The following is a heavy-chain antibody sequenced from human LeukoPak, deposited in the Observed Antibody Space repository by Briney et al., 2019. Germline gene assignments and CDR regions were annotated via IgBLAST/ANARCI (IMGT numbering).Heavy chain of an antibody. V-gene: IGHV1-69*05. CDR2: IIPIFGTA. Sequence: APVKVSCKASGGTFSSYAISWVRQAPGQGLEWMGGIIPIFGTANYAQKFQGRVTITTDESTSTAYMELSSLRSEDTAVYYCARDQRPYYDSSGYSRFDYWGQGTLVTVSS. CDR3: ARDQRPYYDSSGYSRFDY. CDR1: GGTFSSYA. D-gene: IGHD3-22*01. J-gene: IGHJ4*02.